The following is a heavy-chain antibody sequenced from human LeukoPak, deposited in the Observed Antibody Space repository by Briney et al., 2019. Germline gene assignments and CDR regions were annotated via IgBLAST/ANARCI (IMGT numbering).Heavy chain of an antibody. D-gene: IGHD3-16*02. CDR1: GFTFSSYA. CDR2: ISGSGGST. V-gene: IGHV3-23*01. Sequence: GGSLRLSCAASGFTFSSYAMSWVRQAPGKGLEWVSAISGSGGSTYYADSVKGRFTISRDNSKNTLYLQMNSPRAEDTAVYYCAKDHSDYDYVWGSYRNNWFDPWGQGTLVTVSS. J-gene: IGHJ5*02. CDR3: AKDHSDYDYVWGSYRNNWFDP.